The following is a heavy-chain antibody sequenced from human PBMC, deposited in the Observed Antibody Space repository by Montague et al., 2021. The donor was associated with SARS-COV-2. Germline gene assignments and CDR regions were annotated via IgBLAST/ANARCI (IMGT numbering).Heavy chain of an antibody. CDR1: GGSFSDYH. CDR3: ARGALGY. Sequence: SETLSLTCAVYGGSFSDYHWTWIRQSPGEGLEWIGQISHGGSTKYNPSLTSRVTITIDTSKKQFSLKLTSVTAADTAVYYCARGALGYWGQGTLVTVSS. V-gene: IGHV4-34*01. CDR2: ISHGGST. D-gene: IGHD3-3*01. J-gene: IGHJ4*02.